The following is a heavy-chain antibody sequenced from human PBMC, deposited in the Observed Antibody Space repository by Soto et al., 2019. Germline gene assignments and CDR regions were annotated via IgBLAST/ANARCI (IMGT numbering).Heavy chain of an antibody. Sequence: QVQLQESGPGLVQPSGTLSLTCTISGGSIISLSWWSWVRQPPGKGLEWNGETYLYGRTNYNPSPKSRATMSVDRPNDQCSLKLSSVTAADTAVYYCARWAQTTYFDYWGQGILVTVSS. J-gene: IGHJ4*02. CDR2: TYLYGRT. CDR1: GGSIISLSW. D-gene: IGHD1-7*01. CDR3: ARWAQTTYFDY. V-gene: IGHV4-4*02.